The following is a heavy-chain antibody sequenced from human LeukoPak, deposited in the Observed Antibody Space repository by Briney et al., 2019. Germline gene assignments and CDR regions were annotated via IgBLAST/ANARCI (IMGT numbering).Heavy chain of an antibody. Sequence: SETLSLTCTVSGGSISSYYWSWIRQPPGKGLEWIGYIYYSGSTNYNPSLKSRVTISVDTSKNQFSLKLSSVTAADTAVYYCARDAGRNGDYVWSSDAFDMWGQGTMVTVSS. CDR3: ARDAGRNGDYVWSSDAFDM. CDR2: IYYSGST. V-gene: IGHV4-59*01. J-gene: IGHJ3*02. CDR1: GGSISSYY. D-gene: IGHD4-17*01.